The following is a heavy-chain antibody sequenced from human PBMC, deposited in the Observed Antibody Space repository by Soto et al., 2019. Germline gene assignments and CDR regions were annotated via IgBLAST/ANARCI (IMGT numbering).Heavy chain of an antibody. CDR3: ARGSQWFAVTTD. V-gene: IGHV1-8*01. D-gene: IGHD4-17*01. CDR1: GYTFTSYD. J-gene: IGHJ4*02. Sequence: QVQLVQSGAEVKKPGASVKVSCKASGYTFTSYDINWVRQATGQGLEWMGWMNLNSGDTGYAQMFQGRVTMTRNTSISTAYMELSSLRSEDTAVYYCARGSQWFAVTTDWGQGTLVSVSS. CDR2: MNLNSGDT.